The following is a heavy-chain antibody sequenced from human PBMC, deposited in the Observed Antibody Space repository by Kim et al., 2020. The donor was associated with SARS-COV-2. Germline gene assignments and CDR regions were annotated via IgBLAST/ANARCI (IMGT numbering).Heavy chain of an antibody. CDR3: AITYYYDSSAPPFDY. V-gene: IGHV1-69*01. J-gene: IGHJ4*02. Sequence: QKFQGRVTITADESTSTAYMELSSLRSEDTAVYYCAITYYYDSSAPPFDYWGQGTLVTVSS. D-gene: IGHD3-22*01.